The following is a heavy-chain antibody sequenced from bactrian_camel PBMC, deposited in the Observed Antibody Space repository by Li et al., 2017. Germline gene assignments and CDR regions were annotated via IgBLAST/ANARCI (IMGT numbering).Heavy chain of an antibody. CDR1: GYDFSKLY. Sequence: HVQLVESGGGSVQAGGSLTLSCVASGYDFSKLYMAWFRQSPGREREGVAALDTSGVPTYTHSVKGRFTISRDNAKNMVYLQMNSLKSEDTALYYCVTRSGGWFSVWGQGTQVTVS. V-gene: IGHV3S53*01. J-gene: IGHJ4*01. CDR2: LDTSGVP. CDR3: VTRSGGWFSV. D-gene: IGHD6*01.